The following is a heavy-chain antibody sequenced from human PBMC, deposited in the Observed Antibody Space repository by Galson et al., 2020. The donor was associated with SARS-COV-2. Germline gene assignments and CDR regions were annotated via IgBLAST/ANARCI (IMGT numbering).Heavy chain of an antibody. J-gene: IGHJ4*01. CDR3: VTEAHDY. CDR2: ITRGSDTK. CDR1: GFTFSSYS. V-gene: IGHV3-48*02. Sequence: GESLKISCAASGFTFSSYSMNWVRQAPGKGLEWVSYITRGSDTKYYADSVKGRFTVSRDNAKNSVYLHMNNLRDEDTAVYYCVTEAHDYWGHGTLVTVSS.